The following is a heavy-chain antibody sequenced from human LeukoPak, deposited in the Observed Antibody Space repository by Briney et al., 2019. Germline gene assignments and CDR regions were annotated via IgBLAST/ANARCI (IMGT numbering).Heavy chain of an antibody. CDR2: IYYSGST. D-gene: IGHD1-26*01. J-gene: IGHJ4*02. CDR1: GGSISSSRYY. V-gene: IGHV4-39*01. Sequence: PSEALSLTCTVSGGSISSSRYYWGWIRQPPGKGLEWIGSIYYSGSTYYSPSLKSRVTISVDTSKNQFSLKLSSVTAADTAVYYCASIVGATWNYWGQGTLVTVSS. CDR3: ASIVGATWNY.